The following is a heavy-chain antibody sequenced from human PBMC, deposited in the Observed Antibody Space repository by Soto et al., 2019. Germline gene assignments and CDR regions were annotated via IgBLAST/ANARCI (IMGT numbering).Heavy chain of an antibody. J-gene: IGHJ4*02. CDR2: IDGSGNII. Sequence: GGFLRLSCAASGFTFSDHYMTWIRQAPGKGLEWISYIDGSGNIINYADSVKGRFTISRDNAKNSLYLQMNSLRDEDTAVYYCTRDPRLADFLGQGTLVNVSS. V-gene: IGHV3-11*01. CDR1: GFTFSDHY. CDR3: TRDPRLADF.